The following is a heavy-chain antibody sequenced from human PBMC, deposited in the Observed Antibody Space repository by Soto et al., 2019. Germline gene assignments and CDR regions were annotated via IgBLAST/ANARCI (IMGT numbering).Heavy chain of an antibody. CDR3: AREDSGDYFAYFDY. CDR1: GFTFNHFA. J-gene: IGHJ4*02. V-gene: IGHV3-30*04. Sequence: QVQLVESGGGAVQPGRSLRLSCAASGFTFNHFAMHWVRQAPGKGLDWVAVISYDGRRKSYADSVKGRFTISRDNSERTLDLQMNNLTSQDTGIYYCAREDSGDYFAYFDYWGQGSLVGVSS. CDR2: ISYDGRRK. D-gene: IGHD1-26*01.